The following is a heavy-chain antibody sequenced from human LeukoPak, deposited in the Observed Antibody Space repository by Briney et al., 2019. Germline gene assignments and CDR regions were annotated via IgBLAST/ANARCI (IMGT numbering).Heavy chain of an antibody. CDR3: AKVYSSVWTHIGHFDC. Sequence: GGSLRVSCSASGFTFSNYAMSWVRQAPGKGLEWVSGISSSGGSTFYTDSVKGRFTVSRDNSKNTLYLQMNSLRAEDTAVYYCAKVYSSVWTHIGHFDCRGQGTLVTVSS. J-gene: IGHJ4*02. V-gene: IGHV3-23*01. D-gene: IGHD6-19*01. CDR1: GFTFSNYA. CDR2: ISSSGGST.